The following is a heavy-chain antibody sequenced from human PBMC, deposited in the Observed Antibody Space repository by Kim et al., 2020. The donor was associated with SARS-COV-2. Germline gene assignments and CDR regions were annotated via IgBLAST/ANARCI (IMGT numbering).Heavy chain of an antibody. CDR2: IYHSGST. CDR3: ARDSGDWNYQGWFDP. V-gene: IGHV4-4*02. Sequence: SETLSLTCAVSGGSISSSNWWSWVRQPPGKGLEWIGEIYHSGSTNYNPSLKSRVTISVDKSKNQFSLKLSSVTAADTAVYYCARDSGDWNYQGWFDPWGQGTLVTVSS. J-gene: IGHJ5*02. CDR1: GGSISSSNW. D-gene: IGHD1-7*01.